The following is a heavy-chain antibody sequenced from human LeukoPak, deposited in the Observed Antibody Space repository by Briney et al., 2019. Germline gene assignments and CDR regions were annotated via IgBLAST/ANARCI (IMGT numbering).Heavy chain of an antibody. J-gene: IGHJ5*02. CDR2: ISFSGST. V-gene: IGHV4-59*08. CDR1: GGSISPYQ. D-gene: IGHD3-10*01. Sequence: PSETLSLTCSVSGGSISPYQWNWIRQTPGKGLEWIGLISFSGSTDYNPSLQSRVTISIDTSKNQFSLKLRSVTAADTAVYYCARQSFIYYGSANHNWFDPWGQGTLVTVSS. CDR3: ARQSFIYYGSANHNWFDP.